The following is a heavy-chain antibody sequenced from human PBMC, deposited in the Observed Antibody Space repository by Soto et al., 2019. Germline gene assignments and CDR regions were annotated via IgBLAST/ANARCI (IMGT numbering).Heavy chain of an antibody. J-gene: IGHJ3*02. CDR3: AKNYGNAFDI. CDR1: WCSIRSFY. Sequence: ALETLFHPCTVFWCSIRSFYWSWIRQPPGKGLEWIGYIYYSGSTNYNPSLKSRVTISVDTSKNQFSLKLSSVTAADTAVYYCAKNYGNAFDIWGQGTMVTVS. CDR2: IYYSGST. V-gene: IGHV4-59*01. D-gene: IGHD3-10*01.